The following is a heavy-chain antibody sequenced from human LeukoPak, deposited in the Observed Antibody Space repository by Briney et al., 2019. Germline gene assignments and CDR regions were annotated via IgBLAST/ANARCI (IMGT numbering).Heavy chain of an antibody. CDR1: GLTVSSNY. D-gene: IGHD4-17*01. CDR3: ARGEDYGHYFDY. CDR2: FYSVNST. Sequence: GGGLRLSCAAPGLTVSSNYMSWGRPAPGRGLGWVSVFYSVNSTYYADSVKGRFTISRDNSKNTLYLQMNSLRAEDTAVYYCARGEDYGHYFDYWGQGTLVTFSS. J-gene: IGHJ4*02. V-gene: IGHV3-53*01.